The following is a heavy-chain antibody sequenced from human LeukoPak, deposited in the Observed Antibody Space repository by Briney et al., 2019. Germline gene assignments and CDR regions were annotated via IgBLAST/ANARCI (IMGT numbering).Heavy chain of an antibody. Sequence: ASETLSLTCAVYGGSFSGYYWSWIRQPPGKGLEWIGEINHSGSTNYNPSLKSRVTISVDTSKNQFSLKLSSVTAADTAVYYCARGQLPDNYYDYGMDVWGQGTTVTVSS. V-gene: IGHV4-34*01. CDR1: GGSFSGYY. D-gene: IGHD2-2*01. CDR3: ARGQLPDNYYDYGMDV. J-gene: IGHJ6*02. CDR2: INHSGST.